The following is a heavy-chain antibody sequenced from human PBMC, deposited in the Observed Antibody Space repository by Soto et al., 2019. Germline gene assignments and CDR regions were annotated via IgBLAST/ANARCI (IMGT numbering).Heavy chain of an antibody. CDR1: GYNFNYSA. Sequence: ASVKVSFKASGYNFNYSAISWVRQAPGQGLEWMGWINAGNGNTKYSQKFQGRVTITRDTSASTAYMELSSLRSEDTAVYYCARGASDSLLRFDPWGQGTLVTVSS. V-gene: IGHV1-3*01. D-gene: IGHD2-15*01. CDR2: INAGNGNT. CDR3: ARGASDSLLRFDP. J-gene: IGHJ5*02.